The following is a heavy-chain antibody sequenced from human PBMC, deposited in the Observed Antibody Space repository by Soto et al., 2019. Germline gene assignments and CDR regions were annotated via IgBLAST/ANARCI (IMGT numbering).Heavy chain of an antibody. D-gene: IGHD3-22*01. CDR1: GFTFSSYA. CDR2: ISYDGSNK. J-gene: IGHJ1*01. V-gene: IGHV3-30-3*01. Sequence: QVQLVESGGGVVQPGRSLRLSCAASGFTFSSYAMHWVRQAPGKGLEWVAVISYDGSNKYYADPVKGRFTISRDNSKNALYLQMNSLRAEDTAVYYCARDLFDYYDSSGYNFQHWCQGTLVTVSS. CDR3: ARDLFDYYDSSGYNFQH.